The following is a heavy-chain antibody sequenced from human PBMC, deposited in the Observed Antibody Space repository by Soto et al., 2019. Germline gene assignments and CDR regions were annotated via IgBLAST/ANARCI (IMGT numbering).Heavy chain of an antibody. CDR1: GFKFSTYG. Sequence: DVQLLESGGGLAQRGGSLRLSCAASGFKFSTYGMTWVRQAPGKGLEWVSYGGSGGSTYYADSVKGRFTISRDNSKNTLYLQMNSLSAEDTAVYYCVKFRGRAYHYYYMDVWGNGTTLTVSS. V-gene: IGHV3-23*01. CDR2: YGGSGGST. J-gene: IGHJ6*03. D-gene: IGHD3-16*01. CDR3: VKFRGRAYHYYYMDV.